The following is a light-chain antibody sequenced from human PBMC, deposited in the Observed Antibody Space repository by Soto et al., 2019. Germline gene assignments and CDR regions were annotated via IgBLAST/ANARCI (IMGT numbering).Light chain of an antibody. CDR1: QSVSSY. Sequence: EIVLTQSRSTLSLSPGERATLSCRASQSVSSYLAWYQQKPGQAPRLLIYDASNRATGIPARFSGSGSGTDFTLTISSLEPEDFAVYYCQQRSNWPSSTFGGGTKVEIK. V-gene: IGKV3-11*01. J-gene: IGKJ4*01. CDR2: DAS. CDR3: QQRSNWPSST.